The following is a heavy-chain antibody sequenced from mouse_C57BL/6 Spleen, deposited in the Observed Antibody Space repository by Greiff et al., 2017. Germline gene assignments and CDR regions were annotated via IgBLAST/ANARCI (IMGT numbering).Heavy chain of an antibody. V-gene: IGHV1-82*01. CDR3: ERDYYFGY. Sequence: VQLQQSGPELVKPGASVKISCKASGYAFSSSWMNWVKQRPGKGLEWIGRLYPGDGDTNYNGKFKGKATLTADKSSSTAYMQLSSLTSEDSAVYFCERDYYFGYWGQGTTLTVS. J-gene: IGHJ2*01. CDR1: GYAFSSSW. CDR2: LYPGDGDT.